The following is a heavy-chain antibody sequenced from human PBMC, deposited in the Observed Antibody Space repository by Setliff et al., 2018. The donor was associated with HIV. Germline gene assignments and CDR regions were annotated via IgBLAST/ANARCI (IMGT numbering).Heavy chain of an antibody. D-gene: IGHD2-15*01. CDR3: ARDSRDIVVVIAPEPEPYYYYGMDV. V-gene: IGHV1-69*13. CDR2: IIPIFGTP. Sequence: SVKVSCKASGDTFTSHAISWVRQAPGQGLEWMGGIIPIFGTPNYAQKFKGRLTITADESTSTVYMELSSLRSEDTAVYYCARDSRDIVVVIAPEPEPYYYYGMDVWGEGTTVTVSS. J-gene: IGHJ6*04. CDR1: GDTFTSHA.